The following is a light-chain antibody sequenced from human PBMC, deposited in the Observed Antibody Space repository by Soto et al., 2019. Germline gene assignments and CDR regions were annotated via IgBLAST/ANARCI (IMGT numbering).Light chain of an antibody. CDR2: DNN. Sequence: QSVLTQPPSVSAAPGQTVTISCSGSSSNIGNNYVSWYQQLPGTAPKLLIYDNNKRPSGIPDRFSGSKSGTSATLGITGLQTGDEADDDCGTCDSSRSAVVFGGGTKLTDL. CDR3: GTCDSSRSAVV. V-gene: IGLV1-51*01. CDR1: SSNIGNNY. J-gene: IGLJ2*01.